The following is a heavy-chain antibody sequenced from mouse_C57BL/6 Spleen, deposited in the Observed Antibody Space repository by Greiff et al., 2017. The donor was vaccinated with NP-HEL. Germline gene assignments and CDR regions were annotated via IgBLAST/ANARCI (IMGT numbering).Heavy chain of an antibody. D-gene: IGHD1-1*01. V-gene: IGHV1-82*01. J-gene: IGHJ3*01. CDR3: ARGNYYGSRSPSFAY. Sequence: VKLQESGPELVKPGASVKISCKASGYAFSSSWMNWVKQRPGKGLEWIGRIYPGDGDTNYNGKFKGKATLTADKSSSTAYMQLSSLTSEDSAVYFCARGNYYGSRSPSFAYWGQGTLVTVSA. CDR1: GYAFSSSW. CDR2: IYPGDGDT.